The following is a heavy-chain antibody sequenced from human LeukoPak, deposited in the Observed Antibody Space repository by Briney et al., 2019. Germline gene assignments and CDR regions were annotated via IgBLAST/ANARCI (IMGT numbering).Heavy chain of an antibody. CDR3: ARQATGQLMDYYMDV. CDR2: IYPGDSDT. V-gene: IGHV5-51*01. D-gene: IGHD6-6*01. CDR1: GYSVTSYW. J-gene: IGHJ6*03. Sequence: GESLKISCKGSGYSVTSYWIGWVRQMPGKGLEWMGIIYPGDSDTRYSPSFQGQVTISADKSISTAYLQWSSLKASDTAMYYCARQATGQLMDYYMDVWGKGTTVTVSS.